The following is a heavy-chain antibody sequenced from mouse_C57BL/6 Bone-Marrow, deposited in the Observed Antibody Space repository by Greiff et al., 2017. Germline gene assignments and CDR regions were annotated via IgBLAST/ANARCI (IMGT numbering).Heavy chain of an antibody. Sequence: DVQLQESGGGLVQPGGSMKLSCVASGFTFSNYWMNWVRQSPEKGLEWVAQIRLKSDNYATHYAESVKGRFTISRDDSKSSVYLQMNNLRAEDTGIYYCTAYYGSSYDAMDYWGQGTSVTVSS. D-gene: IGHD1-1*01. CDR1: GFTFSNYW. CDR3: TAYYGSSYDAMDY. CDR2: IRLKSDNYAT. V-gene: IGHV6-3*01. J-gene: IGHJ4*01.